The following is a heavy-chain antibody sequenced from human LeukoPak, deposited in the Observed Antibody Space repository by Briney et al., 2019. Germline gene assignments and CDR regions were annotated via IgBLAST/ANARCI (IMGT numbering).Heavy chain of an antibody. CDR2: INPNGGGT. D-gene: IGHD4-17*01. CDR3: ARGVYGDYVGNWFDP. V-gene: IGHV1-2*02. CDR1: GYTFTGYY. Sequence: ASVEVSCKASGYTFTGYYMHWVRQAPGQGLEWMGWINPNGGGTNYAQKFQGRVTMTRDTSISTAYMELSRLRSDDTAVYYCARGVYGDYVGNWFDPWGQGTLVTVSS. J-gene: IGHJ5*02.